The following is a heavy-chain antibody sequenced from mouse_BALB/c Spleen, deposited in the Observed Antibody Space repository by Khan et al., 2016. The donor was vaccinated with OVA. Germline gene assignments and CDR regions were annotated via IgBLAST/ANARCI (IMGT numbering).Heavy chain of an antibody. CDR1: GSTFTNFY. V-gene: IGHV1S56*01. CDR2: IYPGNVNT. CDR3: ARGDYYGTYAMDY. J-gene: IGHJ4*01. Sequence: VQLQESGPELVKPGASVRISCKASGSTFTNFYIHWVKQRPGQGLEWIGWIYPGNVNTKYNDNFKGKATLTADKSSSTAYMLLSSLTSEDSAVYVCARGDYYGTYAMDYWGQGTSVIVSS. D-gene: IGHD1-1*01.